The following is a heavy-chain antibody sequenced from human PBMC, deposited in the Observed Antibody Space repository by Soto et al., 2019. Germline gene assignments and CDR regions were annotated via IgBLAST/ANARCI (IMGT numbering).Heavy chain of an antibody. D-gene: IGHD2-8*01. J-gene: IGHJ4*02. Sequence: GASVKVSWKASGFTFTSSAVQWVRQARGQRLEWIGWIVVGSGNTNYAQKFQERVTITRDMSTSTAYMELSSLRSEDTAVYYCAAGPVDIVLMVYATFDYWGQGTLVTVSS. CDR1: GFTFTSSA. V-gene: IGHV1-58*01. CDR2: IVVGSGNT. CDR3: AAGPVDIVLMVYATFDY.